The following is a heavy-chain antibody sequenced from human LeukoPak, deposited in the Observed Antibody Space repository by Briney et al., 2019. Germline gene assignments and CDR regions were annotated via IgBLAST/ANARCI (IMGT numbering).Heavy chain of an antibody. CDR1: GGSISSSSYY. D-gene: IGHD4-17*01. CDR2: IYYSGST. Sequence: PSETLPLTCTVSGGSISSSSYYWGWIRQPPGKGLEWIGSIYYSGSTYYNPSLKSRVTISLDMSENHFSLKLTSVTAADTAVYYCARGQGTVTTHWGQGTLVTVSS. V-gene: IGHV4-39*02. CDR3: ARGQGTVTTH. J-gene: IGHJ4*02.